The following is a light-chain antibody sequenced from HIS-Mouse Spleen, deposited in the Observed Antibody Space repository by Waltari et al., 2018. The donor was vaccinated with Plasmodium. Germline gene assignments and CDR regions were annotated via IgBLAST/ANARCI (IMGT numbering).Light chain of an antibody. J-gene: IGLJ3*02. V-gene: IGLV3-10*01. CDR2: EDS. CDR1: ALPKKS. Sequence: SYELTQPPSVSVSPGQTARITCSGDALPKKSAYWYQQKSGQAPVLVIYEDSKRPSGIPERFSGPSSGTMATLTISGAQVEDEADYYCYSTDSSGNHRVFGGGTKLTVL. CDR3: YSTDSSGNHRV.